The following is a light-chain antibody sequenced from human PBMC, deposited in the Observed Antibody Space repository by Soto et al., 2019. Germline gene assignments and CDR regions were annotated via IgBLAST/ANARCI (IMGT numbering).Light chain of an antibody. CDR2: AAS. Sequence: EIVLTQSPGTLSLSPGERATLSCRASRSVSSNFLAWYQQRPGQAPRLLIYAASSRATGIPDRFSGSGSGPDFTLTISRLEPEDFVTYYCQQYDGSTWTFGPGTKVEIK. CDR3: QQYDGSTWT. V-gene: IGKV3-20*01. CDR1: RSVSSNF. J-gene: IGKJ1*01.